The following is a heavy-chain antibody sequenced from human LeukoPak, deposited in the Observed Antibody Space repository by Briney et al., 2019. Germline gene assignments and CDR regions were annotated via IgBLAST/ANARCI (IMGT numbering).Heavy chain of an antibody. Sequence: GGSLRLSCAVSGFTFSDHYMGWIRQAPGKGLEWLSYISDNGRNIYYADSVKGRFTISRDNAKNSLYLQMNRLRAEDTAVYYCARHPRRWYLNWFDPWGQGTLVTVSS. CDR3: ARHPRRWYLNWFDP. J-gene: IGHJ5*02. CDR1: GFTFSDHY. D-gene: IGHD4-23*01. V-gene: IGHV3-11*04. CDR2: ISDNGRNI.